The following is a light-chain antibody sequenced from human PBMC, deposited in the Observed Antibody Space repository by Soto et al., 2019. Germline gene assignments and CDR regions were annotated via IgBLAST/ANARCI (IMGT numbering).Light chain of an antibody. J-gene: IGLJ1*01. CDR3: SSYTSSSTLYV. CDR1: SSDVGGYNY. Sequence: QSVLTQPASVSGSPGQSITISCTGTSSDVGGYNYVSWYQQHPGKAPKLMIYEVGNRPSGVSNRFSGSKSGNTASLTISGLQDEDEADYYCSSYTSSSTLYVFGTGTKVTV. CDR2: EVG. V-gene: IGLV2-14*01.